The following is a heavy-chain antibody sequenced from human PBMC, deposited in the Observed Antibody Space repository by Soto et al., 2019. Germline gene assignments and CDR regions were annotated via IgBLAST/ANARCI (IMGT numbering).Heavy chain of an antibody. CDR1: GFTFSSYG. CDR3: ARDGCGGECYNFQH. CDR2: IWYDGSNK. Sequence: GGSLRLSCAASGFTFSSYGMHWVRQAPGKGLEWVAVIWYDGSNKYYADYVKGRFTISRDNSKNTMYLQMNSLRAEDTAVYYCARDGCGGECYNFQHWGQGNLVTVSS. V-gene: IGHV3-33*01. D-gene: IGHD2-21*01. J-gene: IGHJ1*01.